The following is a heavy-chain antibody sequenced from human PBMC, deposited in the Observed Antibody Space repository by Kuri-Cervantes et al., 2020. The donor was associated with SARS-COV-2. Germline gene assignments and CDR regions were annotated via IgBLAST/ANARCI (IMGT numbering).Heavy chain of an antibody. CDR2: IYYSGST. J-gene: IGHJ4*02. CDR3: ARDVNYCSSTSCYND. CDR1: GGSISSGDYY. Sequence: SETLSLTCTVSGGSISSGDYYWSWIRQPPGKGLEWIGYIYYSGSTNYNPSLKSRVTISVDTSKNQFSLKLSSVTAADTAVYYCARDVNYCSSTSCYNDWGQGTLVTVSS. V-gene: IGHV4-61*08. D-gene: IGHD2-2*02.